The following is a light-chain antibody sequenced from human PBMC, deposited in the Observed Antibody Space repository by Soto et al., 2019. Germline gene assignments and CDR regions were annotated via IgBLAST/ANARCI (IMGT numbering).Light chain of an antibody. CDR2: GNN. V-gene: IGLV1-40*01. J-gene: IGLJ1*01. Sequence: QSVLTQPPSVSGAPGRTVTISCTGTDSNIGAGFDVHWYQQLPGSAPKLLIYGNNRRPSGVPDRFSGSQSGTSASLAISGLQSEDEGDYYCQSYDSDVGEFDVFGTGTKVTVL. CDR1: DSNIGAGFD. CDR3: QSYDSDVGEFDV.